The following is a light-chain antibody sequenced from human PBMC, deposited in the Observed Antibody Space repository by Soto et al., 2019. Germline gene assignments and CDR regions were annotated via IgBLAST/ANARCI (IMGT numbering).Light chain of an antibody. V-gene: IGKV3-20*01. CDR1: QSVSSSY. Sequence: EIVLTQSPGTLCFSPGERSTRSCRSSQSVSSSYLAWYQQKPGQAPRLLIYGASSRATGIPDRFSGSGSGTDFTLTISRLEPEDFAVYYCQQYGNSPITFGQGTRLEIK. J-gene: IGKJ5*01. CDR2: GAS. CDR3: QQYGNSPIT.